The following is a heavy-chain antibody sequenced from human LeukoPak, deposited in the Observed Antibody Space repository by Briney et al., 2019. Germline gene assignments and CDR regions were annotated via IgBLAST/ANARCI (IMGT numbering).Heavy chain of an antibody. D-gene: IGHD3-3*01. J-gene: IGHJ6*04. CDR2: IRFDGGNK. V-gene: IGHV3-30*02. CDR3: AKEQDYDFWSGPTGGMDV. Sequence: GGSLSLSCAASGLTFSSYGMHWVRQVPGKGLEWVAFIRFDGGNKYYADSVKGRFTISRDNSKNTLYLQMNSLRPEDTAVYYCAKEQDYDFWSGPTGGMDVWGKGTTVTVSS. CDR1: GLTFSSYG.